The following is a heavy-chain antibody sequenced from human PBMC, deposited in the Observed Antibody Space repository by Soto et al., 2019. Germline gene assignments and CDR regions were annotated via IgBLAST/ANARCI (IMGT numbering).Heavy chain of an antibody. Sequence: PSGTLSLTCAVGGGSISSGGYSWRWIRQPPGKGLEWIGYIYHSGSTYYNPSLKSRVTISVDRSKNQFSLKLSSVTAADTAVYYCARGEVYYDSSGYLNCFDPWGQGTLVTVS. CDR3: ARGEVYYDSSGYLNCFDP. J-gene: IGHJ5*02. CDR1: GGSISSGGYS. CDR2: IYHSGST. V-gene: IGHV4-30-2*01. D-gene: IGHD3-22*01.